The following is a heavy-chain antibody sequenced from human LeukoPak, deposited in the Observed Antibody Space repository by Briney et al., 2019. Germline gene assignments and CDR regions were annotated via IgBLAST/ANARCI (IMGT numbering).Heavy chain of an antibody. D-gene: IGHD4-17*01. CDR3: AREVVTTVYYYYMDV. CDR2: MNPNSGNT. V-gene: IGHV1-8*01. J-gene: IGHJ6*03. CDR1: GYTFTSYD. Sequence: ASVKVSCKASGYTFTSYDINWVRQATGQGLEWMGWMNPNSGNTGYAQKFQGRVTMTRNTSISTAYMELRSLRSEDTAVYYCAREVVTTVYYYYMDVWGKGTTVTVSS.